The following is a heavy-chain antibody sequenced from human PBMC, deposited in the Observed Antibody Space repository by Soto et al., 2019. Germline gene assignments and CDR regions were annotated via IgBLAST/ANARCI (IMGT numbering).Heavy chain of an antibody. D-gene: IGHD3-10*01. V-gene: IGHV4-59*02. CDR2: ILYTGNT. CDR1: GASVSSYY. J-gene: IGHJ6*02. Sequence: SETLSLTCTVPGASVSSYYWSWIRQPPGKGLEWLGYILYTGNTNYNPSLKSRVTMSVDTSKNQVSLKLSAVTAADTAVYFCARAAYGSGSYYAPYYYYAMDVWGQGTTVRLL. CDR3: ARAAYGSGSYYAPYYYYAMDV.